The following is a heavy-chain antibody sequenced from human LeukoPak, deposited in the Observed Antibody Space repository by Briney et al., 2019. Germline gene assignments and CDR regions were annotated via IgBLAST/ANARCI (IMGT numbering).Heavy chain of an antibody. Sequence: SQTLSLTCAISGDGVSSNSVTWNWIRQSPSRGLEWLGRTYYRSTWYNDYAVSVRGRITVNPDTSKNQFSLHLNSVTPEDTAVYYCARRLTQYDCFDPWGQGILVTFSS. V-gene: IGHV6-1*01. CDR2: TYYRSTWYN. CDR3: ARRLTQYDCFDP. J-gene: IGHJ5*02. D-gene: IGHD2-2*01. CDR1: GDGVSSNSVT.